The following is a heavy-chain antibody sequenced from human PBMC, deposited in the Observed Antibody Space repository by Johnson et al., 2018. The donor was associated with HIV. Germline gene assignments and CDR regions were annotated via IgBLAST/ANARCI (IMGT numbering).Heavy chain of an antibody. CDR1: GFTFSDYY. CDR2: ISSSGSTI. D-gene: IGHD6-19*01. Sequence: QVLLVESGGGVVQPGRSLRLSCAASGFTFSDYYMSWIRQAPGKGLEWVSYISSSGSTIYYADSVKGRFTISRDNSNNTVYLQISTLRTEDTALYYCAKDQAVAGSGVYAFDIWGQGTMVTVSS. CDR3: AKDQAVAGSGVYAFDI. J-gene: IGHJ3*02. V-gene: IGHV3-11*01.